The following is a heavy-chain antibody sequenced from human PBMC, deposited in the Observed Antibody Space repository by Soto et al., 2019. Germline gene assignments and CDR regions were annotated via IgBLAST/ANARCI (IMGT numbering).Heavy chain of an antibody. D-gene: IGHD2-2*03. CDR2: IYYSGRT. V-gene: IGHV4-31*11. CDR1: GGSISSGGDY. J-gene: IGHJ6*02. CDR3: ARLGGYCSSTTCPYYYGMDV. Sequence: SETLSLTCAVSGGSISSGGDYWTWIRQHPGKGLEWIGNIYYSGRTYYNPSLKSRVIISVDTSKNQFSLKLSSVTAADTAVYYCARLGGYCSSTTCPYYYGMDVWGQGTTVTVSS.